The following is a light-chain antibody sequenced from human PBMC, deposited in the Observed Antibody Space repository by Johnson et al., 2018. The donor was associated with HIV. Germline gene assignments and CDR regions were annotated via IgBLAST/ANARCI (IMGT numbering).Light chain of an antibody. CDR3: GTWDSSLSADV. Sequence: QLVLTQPPSVSAAPGQKVTISCSGSSSNIGNNYVSWYQQLPGTAPKLLIYDSNKRPSGIPDRFSGSKSGTSATLGITGLQTGDEADYYCGTWDSSLSADVFGTGTKVTVL. CDR1: SSNIGNNY. V-gene: IGLV1-51*01. CDR2: DSN. J-gene: IGLJ1*01.